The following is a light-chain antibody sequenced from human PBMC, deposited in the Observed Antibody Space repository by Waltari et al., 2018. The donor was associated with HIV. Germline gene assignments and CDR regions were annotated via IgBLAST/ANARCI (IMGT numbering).Light chain of an antibody. V-gene: IGLV3-19*01. CDR1: SLRSYY. Sequence: SSELTQDPTVSVSLGQTATSTCQGDSLRSYYASWYQQKPGQAPVLVFYGKRNRPSGIPDRFSGSSSGNTASLIITETQAGDEADYYCHSRDGSAKRAVFGGGTKLTVL. CDR2: GKR. J-gene: IGLJ3*02. CDR3: HSRDGSAKRAV.